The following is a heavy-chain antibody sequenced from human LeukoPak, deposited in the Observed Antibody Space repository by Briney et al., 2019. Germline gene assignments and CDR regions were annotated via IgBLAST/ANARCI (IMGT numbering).Heavy chain of an antibody. J-gene: IGHJ4*02. CDR1: GFTFSNYG. CDR2: IRYDGSNK. CDR3: VKDNPLDY. V-gene: IGHV3-30*02. D-gene: IGHD1-14*01. Sequence: GGSLRLSCGASGFTFSNYGMLWVRQAPGKGLEWVAFIRYDGSNKHYADSVKGRFTISRDNSKNTLYLHINSLRAEDTAVYYCVKDNPLDYWGQGTLVTVSS.